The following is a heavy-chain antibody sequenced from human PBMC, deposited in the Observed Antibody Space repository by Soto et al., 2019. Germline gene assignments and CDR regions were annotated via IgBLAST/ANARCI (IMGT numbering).Heavy chain of an antibody. CDR3: ARSSLYGSGSWDYYGLDV. Sequence: QVQLVQSGAEVKKPGASVKVSCKASGFTFTSHAIQWVRQAPGQRLEWMGWIHAGNGNAKYSQRFQGRVTIVRDTSARTAYMELSSLRSEDTAVYYCARSSLYGSGSWDYYGLDVWGQGTTVTVSS. CDR1: GFTFTSHA. V-gene: IGHV1-3*01. CDR2: IHAGNGNA. D-gene: IGHD3-10*01. J-gene: IGHJ6*02.